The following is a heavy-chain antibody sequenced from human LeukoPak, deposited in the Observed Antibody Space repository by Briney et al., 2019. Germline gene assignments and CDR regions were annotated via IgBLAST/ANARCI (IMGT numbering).Heavy chain of an antibody. V-gene: IGHV4-59*01. CDR1: GGSISSYY. D-gene: IGHD6-13*01. CDR2: IYHSGST. Sequence: SETLSLTCTVSGGSISSYYWSWIRQPPGKGLEWIGYIYHSGSTNYNPSLKSRVTISVDTSKNQFSLKLSSVTAADTAVYYCARVLAAAGYFDYWGQGTLVTVSS. CDR3: ARVLAAAGYFDY. J-gene: IGHJ4*02.